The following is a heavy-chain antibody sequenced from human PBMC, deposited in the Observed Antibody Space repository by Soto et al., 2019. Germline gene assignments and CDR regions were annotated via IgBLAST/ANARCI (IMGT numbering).Heavy chain of an antibody. V-gene: IGHV4-59*08. CDR1: GGSTSSYC. CDR3: ARHRHYSSYMDV. CDR2: IYDSGST. J-gene: IGHJ6*03. Sequence: SETLPLTSTVSGGSTSSYCGSWIRQPPGKGLEWIGYIYDSGSTNYNPSLKSRVTISVDTSKNQFSLKLSSVTAADTAVYSCARHRHYSSYMDVWGKGTTVTVS.